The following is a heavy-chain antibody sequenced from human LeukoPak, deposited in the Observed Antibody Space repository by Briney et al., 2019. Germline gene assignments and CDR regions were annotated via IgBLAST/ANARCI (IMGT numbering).Heavy chain of an antibody. CDR3: ARNRNSYGLSLDY. V-gene: IGHV4-59*02. J-gene: IGHJ4*02. CDR1: GFSVSNNY. D-gene: IGHD5-18*01. CDR2: VYYSGST. Sequence: GSLRLSCAASGFSVSNNYMSWVRQPPGKGLEWIGYVYYSGSTNYNPSLKSRVTISADTSKNQFSLKLNSVTAADTAVYYCARNRNSYGLSLDYWGQGILVTVSS.